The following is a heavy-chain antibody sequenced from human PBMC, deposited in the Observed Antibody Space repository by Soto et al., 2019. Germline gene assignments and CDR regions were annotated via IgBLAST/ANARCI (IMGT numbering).Heavy chain of an antibody. CDR1: GGSISSYY. Sequence: PSETLSLTCTVSGGSISSYYWSWIRQPPGKGLEWIGYIYYSGSTHYNPSLKSRVTISVDTSKNQFSLKLSSVTAADTAVYYCARDIPGNDNWFNPWGQGTLVTVSS. J-gene: IGHJ5*02. CDR2: IYYSGST. V-gene: IGHV4-59*01. D-gene: IGHD1-1*01. CDR3: ARDIPGNDNWFNP.